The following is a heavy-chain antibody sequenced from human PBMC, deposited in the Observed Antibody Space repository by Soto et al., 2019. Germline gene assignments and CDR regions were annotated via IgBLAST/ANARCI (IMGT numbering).Heavy chain of an antibody. V-gene: IGHV3-74*01. J-gene: IGHJ4*02. CDR3: ARVGVASRGIDY. CDR1: GFTFSYSW. CDR2: IIVDGSGS. D-gene: IGHD3-3*01. Sequence: GRSLRLSCGASGFTFSYSWMHWVRQPPGKGLVWLSRIIVDGSGSYYADSVKGRFFISRDNARNTVYLQMDSLGVEDTAVYYCARVGVASRGIDYWGQGTLVTVSS.